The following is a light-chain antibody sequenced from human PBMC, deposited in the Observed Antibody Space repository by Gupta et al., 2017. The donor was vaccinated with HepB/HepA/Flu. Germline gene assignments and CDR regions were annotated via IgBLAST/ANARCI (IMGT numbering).Light chain of an antibody. CDR3: LQDYNYPRT. CDR2: AAS. Sequence: AIQMTQFPSSLSASVRDRVTITCRASQDIRSNLGWYQQKPGQAPKFLIYAASSLQTGVPSRFSGSGSGTYFTLTINSLQPDDFATYYCLQDYNYPRTFGQGTKLQMK. V-gene: IGKV1-6*01. CDR1: QDIRSN. J-gene: IGKJ2*02.